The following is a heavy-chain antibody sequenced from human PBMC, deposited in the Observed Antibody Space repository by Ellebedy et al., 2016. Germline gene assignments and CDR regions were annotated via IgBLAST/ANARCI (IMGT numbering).Heavy chain of an antibody. D-gene: IGHD3-10*01. CDR3: ATTWGVYGSGTMDY. J-gene: IGHJ4*02. CDR2: MNPNSGNT. V-gene: IGHV1-8*01. CDR1: GYTLTELS. Sequence: ASVKVSCKVSGYTLTELSMHWVRQAPGKGLEWMAWMNPNSGNTGYAQKFQGRVTMTRNTSISTAYMELSSLRSEDTAVYYCATTWGVYGSGTMDYWGQGTLVTVSS.